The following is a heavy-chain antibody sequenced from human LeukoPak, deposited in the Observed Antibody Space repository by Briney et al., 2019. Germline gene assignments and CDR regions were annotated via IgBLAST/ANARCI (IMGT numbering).Heavy chain of an antibody. CDR1: GGSISSGSYY. D-gene: IGHD2-21*01. CDR2: IYTSGST. Sequence: SQTLFLTCTVSGGSISSGSYYWSWIRQPAGKGLEWIGRIYTSGSTNYNPSLKSRVTISVDTSKNQFSLKLSSVTAADTAVYYCARGSTAISYYFDYWGQGTLVTVSS. J-gene: IGHJ4*02. CDR3: ARGSTAISYYFDY. V-gene: IGHV4-61*02.